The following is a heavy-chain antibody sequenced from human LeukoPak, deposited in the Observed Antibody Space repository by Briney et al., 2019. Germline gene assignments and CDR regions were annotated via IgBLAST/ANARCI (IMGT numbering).Heavy chain of an antibody. V-gene: IGHV4-39*07. CDR2: IYYSGST. CDR3: ARLFTFGGVIVWFDP. Sequence: PSETLSLTCTVSGGSISSSSYYWGWIRQPPGKGLEWIGSIYYSGSTYYNPSLKSRVTISVDTSKNQFSLKLSSVTAADTAVYYCARLFTFGGVIVWFDPWGQGTLVTVSS. CDR1: GGSISSSSYY. J-gene: IGHJ5*02. D-gene: IGHD3-16*02.